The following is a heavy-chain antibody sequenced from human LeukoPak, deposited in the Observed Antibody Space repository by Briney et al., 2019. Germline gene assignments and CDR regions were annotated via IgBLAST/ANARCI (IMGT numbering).Heavy chain of an antibody. CDR1: GGSIISGGYS. V-gene: IGHV4-30-2*01. CDR2: IYHSGST. J-gene: IGHJ4*02. CDR3: DRGEGSLFDY. D-gene: IGHD2-21*01. Sequence: KSSETLSLTCAVSGGSIISGGYSWSWIRQPPGKGLEWIGYIYHSGSTYYNPSLKSRVTISVDRSKNQFSLKLSSVTAADTAVYYCDRGEGSLFDYWGQGTLVTVSS.